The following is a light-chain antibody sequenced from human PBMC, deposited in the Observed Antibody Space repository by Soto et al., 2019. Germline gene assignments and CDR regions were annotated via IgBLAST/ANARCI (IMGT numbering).Light chain of an antibody. CDR1: SSDVGAYNF. V-gene: IGLV2-14*03. J-gene: IGLJ1*01. CDR3: CAYTLNLPYG. CDR2: NVY. Sequence: QSALAQPASLSGSPGQSITISCTGTSSDVGAYNFVSLHQQHPGKAPKLMIYNVYDRASPISSPFYWSKSGNTASMHISGLQRVAEGDYCCCAYTLNLPYGFGTGTKV.